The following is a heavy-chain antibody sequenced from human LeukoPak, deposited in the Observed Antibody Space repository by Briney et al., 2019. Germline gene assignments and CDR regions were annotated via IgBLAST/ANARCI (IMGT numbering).Heavy chain of an antibody. CDR2: IYYSGST. CDR1: GGSISSGGYY. CDR3: ARPSTGGSGSYYFINAEAFDI. J-gene: IGHJ3*02. D-gene: IGHD3-10*01. V-gene: IGHV4-30-2*03. Sequence: SQTLSLTCTVSGGSISSGGYYWSWIRQPPGKGLEWIGYIYYSGSTYYNPSLKSRVTISVDTSKNQFSLKLSSVTAADTAVYYCARPSTGGSGSYYFINAEAFDIWGQGTMVTVSS.